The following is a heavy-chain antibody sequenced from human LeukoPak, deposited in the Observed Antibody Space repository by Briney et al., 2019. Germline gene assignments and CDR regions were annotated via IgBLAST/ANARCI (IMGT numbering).Heavy chain of an antibody. Sequence: PGGSLRLSCAASGFTFSAYAMTWVRQAPGKGPEWISGISGSGDRTYYRDSVKGRFTISRDNSKNTLDLQTNSLRAEDTAVYYCAKRDNNDYYTGLHVFDFWGQGTMVRVSS. CDR2: ISGSGDRT. CDR1: GFTFSAYA. V-gene: IGHV3-23*01. CDR3: AKRDNNDYYTGLHVFDF. D-gene: IGHD3-3*01. J-gene: IGHJ3*01.